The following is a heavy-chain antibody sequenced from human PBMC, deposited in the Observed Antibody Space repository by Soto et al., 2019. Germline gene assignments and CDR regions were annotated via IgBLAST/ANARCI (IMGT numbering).Heavy chain of an antibody. CDR2: ISAYNGNT. J-gene: IGHJ6*02. Sequence: QVQLVQSGAEVKKPGASVKVSCKASGYTFTSYGISWVRQAPGQGLEWMGWISAYNGNTNYAQKLQGRATMTTDTSPSTAYMELRSLRSDDTAVYYCARVGGSSSWINYGMDVWGQGTTVTVSS. CDR1: GYTFTSYG. D-gene: IGHD6-13*01. CDR3: ARVGGSSSWINYGMDV. V-gene: IGHV1-18*01.